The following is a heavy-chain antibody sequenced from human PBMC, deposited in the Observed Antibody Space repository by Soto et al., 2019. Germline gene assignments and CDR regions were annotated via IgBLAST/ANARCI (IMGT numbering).Heavy chain of an antibody. CDR1: GFTFSVFS. CDR2: VTSSPSSM. V-gene: IGHV3-21*01. J-gene: IGHJ4*02. CDR3: AREADFASSGYVLDY. D-gene: IGHD3-22*01. Sequence: GVALRLSGAASGFTFSVFSMNCVLQSPWKGLEWVSSVTSSPSSMFYADSVKGRFTISRDDAKDSLFLQMNSLRADDTAVYYCAREADFASSGYVLDYWGLGTLVTSPQ.